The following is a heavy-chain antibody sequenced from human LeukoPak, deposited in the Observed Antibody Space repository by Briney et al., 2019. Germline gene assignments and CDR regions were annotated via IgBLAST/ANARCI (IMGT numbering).Heavy chain of an antibody. Sequence: GGSLRLFCAASGFTFSSYAMHWVRQAPGKGLEWVAVISYDGSNKYYADSVKGRFTISIDNSKNTLYLQMNILRAEDTAVYYCARDGYCSSTSCYFDYWGQGTLVTVSS. CDR1: GFTFSSYA. CDR3: ARDGYCSSTSCYFDY. J-gene: IGHJ4*02. D-gene: IGHD2-2*03. V-gene: IGHV3-30*04. CDR2: ISYDGSNK.